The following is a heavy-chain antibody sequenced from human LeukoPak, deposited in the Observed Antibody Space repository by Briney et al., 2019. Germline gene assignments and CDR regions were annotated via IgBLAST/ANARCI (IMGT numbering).Heavy chain of an antibody. V-gene: IGHV1-69*13. CDR2: IIPIFGAA. Sequence: SVKVSCKASGGTFISYAISWVRQAPGQGLEWMGGIIPIFGAANYAQKFQGRVTITADESTSTAYMELSSLRSEDTAVYYCALLKRGYSYVVYWGQGTLVTVSS. CDR1: GGTFISYA. CDR3: ALLKRGYSYVVY. D-gene: IGHD5-18*01. J-gene: IGHJ4*02.